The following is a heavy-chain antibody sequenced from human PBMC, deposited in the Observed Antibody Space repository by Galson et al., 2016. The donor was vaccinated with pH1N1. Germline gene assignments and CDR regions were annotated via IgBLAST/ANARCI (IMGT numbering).Heavy chain of an antibody. CDR2: IITYNGNA. V-gene: IGHV1-18*04. CDR3: VREIGGGRAY. D-gene: IGHD2-15*01. CDR1: GYTFTNYG. J-gene: IGHJ4*02. Sequence: SVKVSCKASGYTFTNYGISWVRQAPGQGLEWMGWIITYNGNADYADHLQGRVTMTTDTSTSTAYMELRSLRVDDTAVYYCVREIGGGRAYWGQGTLVTVSS.